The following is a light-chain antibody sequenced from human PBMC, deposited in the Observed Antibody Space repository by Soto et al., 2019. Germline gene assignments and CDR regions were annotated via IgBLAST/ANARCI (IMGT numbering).Light chain of an antibody. Sequence: QSALTQPRSVSGSPGQSVTISCTGTSSDVGNYNYVSWYQQHPGKAPKVMIYDVNKWPSGVPDRFSGSKSGNTASLTISGLQAEDDADYYCCSYAGSYTGVFGGGTKLTVL. CDR1: SSDVGNYNY. CDR2: DVN. J-gene: IGLJ3*02. V-gene: IGLV2-11*01. CDR3: CSYAGSYTGV.